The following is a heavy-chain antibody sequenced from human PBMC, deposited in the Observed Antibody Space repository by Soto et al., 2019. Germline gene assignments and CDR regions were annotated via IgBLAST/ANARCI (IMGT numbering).Heavy chain of an antibody. CDR2: IYYSGST. D-gene: IGHD4-17*01. J-gene: IGHJ6*03. CDR3: ARATKTTVTTKGYYYYYMDV. V-gene: IGHV4-59*01. Sequence: PSETLSLTCTVSGGSISSYYWSWIRQPPGKGLEWIGYIYYSGSTNYNPSLKSRVTISVDTSKNQFSLKLCSVTAADTAVYYCARATKTTVTTKGYYYYYMDVWGKGTTVTVSS. CDR1: GGSISSYY.